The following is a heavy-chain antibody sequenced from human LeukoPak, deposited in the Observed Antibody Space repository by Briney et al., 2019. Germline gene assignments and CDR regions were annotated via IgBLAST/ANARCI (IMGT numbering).Heavy chain of an antibody. CDR3: ARISDTTPPPLYGGGWGPPGY. CDR2: IIPIFGTA. D-gene: IGHD6-19*01. V-gene: IGHV1-69*01. J-gene: IGHJ4*02. Sequence: SVKVSCKASGGTFSSYAISWVRQAPGQGLEWMGGIIPIFGTANYAQKFQGRVTITADESTSTAYMELSSLRSEDTAVFHCARISDTTPPPLYGGGWGPPGYGGKGTLVTVSS. CDR1: GGTFSSYA.